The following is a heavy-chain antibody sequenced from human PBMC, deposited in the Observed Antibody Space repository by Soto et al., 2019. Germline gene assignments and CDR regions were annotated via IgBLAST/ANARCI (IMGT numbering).Heavy chain of an antibody. J-gene: IGHJ4*02. CDR3: VRSGDNYNVLDY. CDR2: SSNSGTFT. Sequence: GGSLRLSCAASGFSISDHYMSWIRQAPGKGLEWVSYSSNSGTFTKYADSVKGRFSISRDNAKNSLYLEINSLRGEDTAIYYCVRSGDNYNVLDYWGQGTPVTVSS. CDR1: GFSISDHY. D-gene: IGHD3-10*02. V-gene: IGHV3-11*03.